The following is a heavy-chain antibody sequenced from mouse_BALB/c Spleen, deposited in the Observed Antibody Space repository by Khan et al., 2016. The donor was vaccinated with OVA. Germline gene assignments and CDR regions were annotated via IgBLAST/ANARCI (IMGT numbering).Heavy chain of an antibody. D-gene: IGHD1-1*01. CDR1: GYTFINYW. V-gene: IGHV1-7*01. CDR2: INPSTGYT. Sequence: QVQLKQSGAELAKPGASVKMSCKASGYTFINYWILWVKQRPGQGLEWIGYINPSTGYTEYNQNFKDKVTLTADNSSSTAYMQLSSLTSEDSAVYYCARRGLRWDFDYWGQGTTLTVSS. CDR3: ARRGLRWDFDY. J-gene: IGHJ2*01.